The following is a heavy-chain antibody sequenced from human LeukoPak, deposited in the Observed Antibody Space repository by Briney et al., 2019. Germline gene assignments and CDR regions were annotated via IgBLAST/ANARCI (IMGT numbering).Heavy chain of an antibody. Sequence: SQTLSLTCTVSGGSLSSGDYYWSWIRQPPGKGLEWIGYIYYSGSTYYNPSLKSRVTISVDTSKNQFSLKLSSVTAPDTTVYYCARVTRVAWNYDFQYYFDYGGQGTLVTVSS. CDR2: IYYSGST. D-gene: IGHD1-7*01. CDR1: GGSLSSGDYY. J-gene: IGHJ4*02. V-gene: IGHV4-30-4*08. CDR3: ARVTRVAWNYDFQYYFDY.